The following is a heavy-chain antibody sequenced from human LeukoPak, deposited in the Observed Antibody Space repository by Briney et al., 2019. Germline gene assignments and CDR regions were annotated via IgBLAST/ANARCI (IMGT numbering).Heavy chain of an antibody. CDR2: IRYDGSNK. CDR3: ARVNILYYYDSSDY. Sequence: GGSLRLSCAASGFTFSSYGMHWVRQAPGKGLEWVAFIRYDGSNKYYADSVKGRFTISRDNSKNTLYLQMNSLRAEDTAVYYCARVNILYYYDSSDYWGQGTLVTVSS. V-gene: IGHV3-30*02. D-gene: IGHD3-22*01. CDR1: GFTFSSYG. J-gene: IGHJ4*02.